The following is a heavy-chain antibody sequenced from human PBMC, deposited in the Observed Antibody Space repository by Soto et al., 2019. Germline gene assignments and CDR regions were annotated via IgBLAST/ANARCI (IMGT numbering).Heavy chain of an antibody. Sequence: QVQLQQWGAGLLKPSETLSLTCAVYGGSFSGYYWSWIRQPPGKGLEWIGEINHSGSTNYNPSLKSRVTISVDTSKNQFSLKLSSVTAADTAVYYCARVAMPVVPAAPAALYYYYMDVWGKGTTVTVSS. D-gene: IGHD2-2*01. V-gene: IGHV4-34*01. J-gene: IGHJ6*03. CDR2: INHSGST. CDR1: GGSFSGYY. CDR3: ARVAMPVVPAAPAALYYYYMDV.